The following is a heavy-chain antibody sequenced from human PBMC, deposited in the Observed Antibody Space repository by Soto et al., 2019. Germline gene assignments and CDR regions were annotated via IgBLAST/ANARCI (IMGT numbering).Heavy chain of an antibody. CDR1: GFSLSTSGVG. CDR3: AHVYGGYDNFDY. D-gene: IGHD5-12*01. CDR2: IYWDDDK. Sequence: QITLKESGPTLVKPTQTLTLTCTFSGFSLSTSGVGVGWIRQPPGKALEWLALIYWDDDKRYSPSLKSRLTITKATSKNHVVLTMTNTDPVDTATYYCAHVYGGYDNFDYWGQGTLVTVSS. J-gene: IGHJ4*02. V-gene: IGHV2-5*02.